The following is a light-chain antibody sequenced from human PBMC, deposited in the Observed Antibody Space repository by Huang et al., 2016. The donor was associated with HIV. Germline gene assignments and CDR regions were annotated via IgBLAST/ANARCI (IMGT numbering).Light chain of an antibody. V-gene: IGKV1-12*01. J-gene: IGKJ5*01. Sequence: DIQMTQSPSSVSASEGDTVTITCRASQDINIWLAWYQHKPREAPTLLIHSASILVSGVPSRCSGSGSGTNFSLTINGLRPDDFATYYCLHADFSPRSFGQGTRLDI. CDR2: SAS. CDR1: QDINIW. CDR3: LHADFSPRS.